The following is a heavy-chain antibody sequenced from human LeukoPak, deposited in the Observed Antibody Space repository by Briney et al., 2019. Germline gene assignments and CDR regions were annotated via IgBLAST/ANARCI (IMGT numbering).Heavy chain of an antibody. CDR1: GFTFTTFG. D-gene: IGHD1/OR15-1a*01. CDR3: AKINNNDDH. J-gene: IGHJ4*02. Sequence: PGGSLRLSCAASGFTFTTFGIHWVRQAPGKGLEWVAAISPHGDIEYYTDSVKGRFTISRDNSKNMIYLQMNSLRGEDSAVYYCAKINNNDDHWGQGNLVTVSS. V-gene: IGHV3-30*18. CDR2: ISPHGDIE.